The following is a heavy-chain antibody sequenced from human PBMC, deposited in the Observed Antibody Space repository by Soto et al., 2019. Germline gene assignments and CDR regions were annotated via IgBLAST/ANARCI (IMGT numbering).Heavy chain of an antibody. V-gene: IGHV1-18*01. Sequence: QVQLVQSGAEVKRPGASVKVSCKVAGYTFNGYGISWMRQAPGQGLEWMGWVCGNNGDTKYVEKYQGRVTMTTDTSTSTAYMELRSLRSDDTAVYYCARDISYYYDDSGYSNFDYWGQGTLVTVSP. CDR2: VCGNNGDT. J-gene: IGHJ4*02. CDR3: ARDISYYYDDSGYSNFDY. CDR1: GYTFNGYG. D-gene: IGHD3-22*01.